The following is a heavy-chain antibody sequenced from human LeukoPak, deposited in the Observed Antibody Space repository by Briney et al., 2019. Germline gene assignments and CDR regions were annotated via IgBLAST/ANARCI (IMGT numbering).Heavy chain of an antibody. V-gene: IGHV4-4*07. D-gene: IGHD3-16*01. CDR2: IYSSGST. CDR3: AGEFMRRDWFDP. J-gene: IGHJ5*02. CDR1: GGSISSYY. Sequence: SETLSLTCTVSGGSISSYYWSWVRQPAGKGLEWIGRIYSSGSTNYNPSLTSRVTMSVDTSKNQFSLKLSSVTAADTAVYYCAGEFMRRDWFDPWGQGTLVTVSS.